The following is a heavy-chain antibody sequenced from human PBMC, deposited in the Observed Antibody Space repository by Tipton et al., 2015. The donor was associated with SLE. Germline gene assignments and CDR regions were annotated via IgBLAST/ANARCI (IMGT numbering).Heavy chain of an antibody. CDR1: GGSVSSGSQY. V-gene: IGHV4-61*02. J-gene: IGHJ6*03. CDR2: IYTRGST. Sequence: TLSLTCTVSGGSVSSGSQYWSWIRQSAGKGLEWIGRIYTRGSTNYNPSLMSRVAISLDTSKNQFSLKLSSVTAADTAVYYCAREAGLSSRSYYHCYMDVWGKGTTVTISS. CDR3: AREAGLSSRSYYHCYMDV. D-gene: IGHD6-13*01.